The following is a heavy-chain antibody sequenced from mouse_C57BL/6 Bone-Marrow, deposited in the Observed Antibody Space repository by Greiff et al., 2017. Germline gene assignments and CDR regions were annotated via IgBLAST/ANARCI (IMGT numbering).Heavy chain of an antibody. CDR3: TRDGGNDYDPAWFAY. CDR2: ISSGGDYI. D-gene: IGHD2-4*01. CDR1: GFTFSSYA. Sequence: EVHLVESGEGLVKPGGSLKLSCAASGFTFSSYAMSWVRQTPEKRLEWVAYISSGGDYIYYADTVKGRFTISRDNARNTLYLQMSSLKSEDTAMYYCTRDGGNDYDPAWFAYWGQGTLVTVSA. J-gene: IGHJ3*01. V-gene: IGHV5-9-1*02.